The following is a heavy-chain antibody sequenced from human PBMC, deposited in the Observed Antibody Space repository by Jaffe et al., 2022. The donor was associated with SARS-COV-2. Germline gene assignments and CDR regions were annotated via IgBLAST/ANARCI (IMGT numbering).Heavy chain of an antibody. Sequence: EVQLLESGGGLVQPGGSLRLSCAASGFTFSSYAMSWVRQAPGKGLEWVSAISGSGGSTYYADSVKGRFTISRDNSKNTLYLQMNSLRAEDTAVYYCAKESYDFWSALPLFDYWGQGTLVTVSS. V-gene: IGHV3-23*01. CDR2: ISGSGGST. J-gene: IGHJ4*02. CDR3: AKESYDFWSALPLFDY. CDR1: GFTFSSYA. D-gene: IGHD3-3*01.